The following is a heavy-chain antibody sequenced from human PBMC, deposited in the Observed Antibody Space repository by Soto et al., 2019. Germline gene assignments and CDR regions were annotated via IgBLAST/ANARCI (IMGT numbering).Heavy chain of an antibody. Sequence: SETLSLTCTVSGGSISSSSYYWGWIRQPPGKGLEWIGSIYYSGSTYYNPSLKSRVTISVDTSKNQFSLKLSSVTAADTAVYYCASSPGSKSSSWSPSAYMDVWGKGTTVTVSS. V-gene: IGHV4-39*01. D-gene: IGHD6-13*01. J-gene: IGHJ6*03. CDR2: IYYSGST. CDR1: GGSISSSSYY. CDR3: ASSPGSKSSSWSPSAYMDV.